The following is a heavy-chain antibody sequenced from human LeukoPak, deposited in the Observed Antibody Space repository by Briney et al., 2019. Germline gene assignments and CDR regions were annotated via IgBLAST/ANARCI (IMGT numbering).Heavy chain of an antibody. CDR3: ARLLQGVAGAWGY. CDR2: TYPGDSDT. CDR1: GYTFTTYW. D-gene: IGHD6-19*01. V-gene: IGHV5-51*01. J-gene: IGHJ4*02. Sequence: LGKALKISCKASGYTFTTYWIAWVRQMPGKGLEWMGMTYPGDSDTSYSPSFQGQINISLDKSISIAYLQWSSLKASDTAMYYCARLLQGVAGAWGYWGQGTLVTVS.